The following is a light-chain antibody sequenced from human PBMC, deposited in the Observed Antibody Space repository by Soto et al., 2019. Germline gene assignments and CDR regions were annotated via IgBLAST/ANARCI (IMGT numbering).Light chain of an antibody. CDR1: AGEVTSAYY. V-gene: IGLV7-43*01. CDR3: LLYYGGAQVL. Sequence: QAVVTQEPSLTVSPGGTVTLTCASSAGEVTSAYYPNWFQQIPGQAPRALIYSTNNKHPWTPARFSGSLLGGKAALTLSGAQPEDEADYYCLLYYGGAQVLFGGGTKVTVL. CDR2: STN. J-gene: IGLJ2*01.